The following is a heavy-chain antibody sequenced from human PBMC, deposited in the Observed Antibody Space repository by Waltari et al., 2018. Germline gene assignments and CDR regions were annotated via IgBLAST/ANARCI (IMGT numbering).Heavy chain of an antibody. D-gene: IGHD2-2*01. Sequence: GESGGGLVQPGGSLRLSCAASGITFNNYWMTWVRQAPGKGLEWVANIKQDGSEKYYVDSVKGRFTISRDNTENSLYLEMDNLRAEDTAVYYCASRYCSIINCYLASYMSFEIWGQGTMVTVSS. CDR3: ASRYCSIINCYLASYMSFEI. V-gene: IGHV3-7*02. CDR1: GITFNNYW. CDR2: IKQDGSEK. J-gene: IGHJ3*02.